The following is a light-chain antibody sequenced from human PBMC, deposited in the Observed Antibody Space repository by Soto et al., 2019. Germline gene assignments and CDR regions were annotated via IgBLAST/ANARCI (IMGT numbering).Light chain of an antibody. CDR3: SSYTSSSTVI. J-gene: IGLJ2*01. Sequence: QSVLTQPASVSGSPGQSITISCTGTSSDIGGYNYISWYQQHPGKAPKFIIYNVRNWPSGVSNRFSGSRSGNTASLTISGLQAEDEAEYYCSSYTSSSTVIFGGGTKLTVL. V-gene: IGLV2-14*03. CDR1: SSDIGGYNY. CDR2: NVR.